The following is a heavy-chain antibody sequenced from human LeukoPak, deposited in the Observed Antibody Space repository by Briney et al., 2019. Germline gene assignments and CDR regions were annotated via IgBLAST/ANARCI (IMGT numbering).Heavy chain of an antibody. CDR2: IKPDGSEK. Sequence: GGSLRLSCAGSGLTFSTYWMTWVREAPGKGLEWVANIKPDGSEKAYVDSVKGRFTISRDNAKNSLYLQMSSLRDEDTAVYFCALKGPDYWGQGTLVTVSS. CDR3: ALKGPDY. J-gene: IGHJ4*02. CDR1: GLTFSTYW. V-gene: IGHV3-7*02.